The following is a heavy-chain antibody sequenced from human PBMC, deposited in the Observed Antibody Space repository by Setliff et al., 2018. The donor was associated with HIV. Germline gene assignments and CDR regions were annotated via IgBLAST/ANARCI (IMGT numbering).Heavy chain of an antibody. Sequence: SETLSLTCSVSGDSVTSGGSFWSWIRQRPEKGLEWIGHMFYSGTTYYSPSLKSRVRISRDTSENQFSLKLTSVTAADTAVYYCARITIFVPGNPYFYGMDVWGQGTTVTVSS. CDR3: ARITIFVPGNPYFYGMDV. D-gene: IGHD3-3*01. CDR2: MFYSGTT. J-gene: IGHJ6*02. V-gene: IGHV4-31*03. CDR1: GDSVTSGGSF.